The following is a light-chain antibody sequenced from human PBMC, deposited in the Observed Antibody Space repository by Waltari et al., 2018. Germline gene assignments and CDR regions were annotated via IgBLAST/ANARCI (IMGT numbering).Light chain of an antibody. CDR3: CSYGVRVF. CDR2: EGN. Sequence: QSALTQPATVSGSPGQSITISCTGTSSDIGNYNFFVSWYQHRPGEAPKLIIYEGNVRPSGVSVRFSGSKSGNAASLTISGLQAEDEAHYYCCSYGVRVFFGGGTKLTVL. CDR1: SSDIGNYNFF. J-gene: IGLJ2*01. V-gene: IGLV2-23*01.